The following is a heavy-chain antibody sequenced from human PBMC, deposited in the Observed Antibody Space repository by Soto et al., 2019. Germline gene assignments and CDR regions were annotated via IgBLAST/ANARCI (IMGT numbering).Heavy chain of an antibody. Sequence: SETLSLTCTVSGGSISSGGYYCSWILHHPGKGLEWIGYIYYSGSTCYNPSLKSRVTIPVHTSKNQFSLKLSSVTAADTAVYYCARETYYYDSSAPGPYYYYGMEVWGQGTTVTVSS. CDR3: ARETYYYDSSAPGPYYYYGMEV. CDR2: IYYSGST. CDR1: GGSISSGGYY. D-gene: IGHD3-22*01. J-gene: IGHJ6*02. V-gene: IGHV4-31*03.